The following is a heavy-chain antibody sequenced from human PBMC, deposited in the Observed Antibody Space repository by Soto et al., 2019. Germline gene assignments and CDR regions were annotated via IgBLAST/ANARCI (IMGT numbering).Heavy chain of an antibody. Sequence: PSETLSLTCTVSGGSISSYYWSWIRKPPGKGLEWIGNIHYSGSTNYNPSLKSRVTISVDTPKNQLSLKLSSVTAADTAVYFCARLGGFYQAFDYRGRGTLVTVSS. J-gene: IGHJ4*02. V-gene: IGHV4-59*01. CDR2: IHYSGST. D-gene: IGHD3-22*01. CDR3: ARLGGFYQAFDY. CDR1: GGSISSYY.